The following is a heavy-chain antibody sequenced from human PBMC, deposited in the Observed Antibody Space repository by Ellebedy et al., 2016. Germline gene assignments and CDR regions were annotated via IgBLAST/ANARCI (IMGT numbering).Heavy chain of an antibody. CDR1: GYTFTSYY. D-gene: IGHD6-13*01. Sequence: ASVKVSCXASGYTFTSYYMHWLRQAPGQGLEWMGIINPSGGSTSYAQKFQGRVTMTRDTSTSTAYMELSSLRSEDTAVYYCARGSAAAGRGVDYWGQGTLVTVSS. V-gene: IGHV1-46*03. CDR3: ARGSAAAGRGVDY. CDR2: INPSGGST. J-gene: IGHJ4*02.